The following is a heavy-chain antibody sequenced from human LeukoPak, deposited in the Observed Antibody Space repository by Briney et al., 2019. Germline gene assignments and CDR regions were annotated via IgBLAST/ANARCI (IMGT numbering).Heavy chain of an antibody. V-gene: IGHV4-59*01. CDR2: IYYSGST. CDR1: GGSISSYY. D-gene: IGHD5-18*01. J-gene: IGHJ4*02. CDR3: ARGRAAMVTPFDY. Sequence: SGTLSLTCTVSGGSISSYYWSWIRQPPGKGLEWIGYIYYSGSTNYNPSLKSRVTISVDTSKNQFSLKLSSVTAADTAVYYCARGRAAMVTPFDYWGQGTLVTVSS.